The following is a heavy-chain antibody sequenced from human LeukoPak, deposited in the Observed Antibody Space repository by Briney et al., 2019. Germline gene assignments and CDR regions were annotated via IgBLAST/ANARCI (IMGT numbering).Heavy chain of an antibody. Sequence: KSSETLSLTCAVYGGSFSGYYWSWIRRPPGKGLEWIGEINHSGSTNYNPSLKSRVTISVDTSKNQFSLKLSSVTAADTAVYYCARGLWGFDYWGQGTLVTVSS. V-gene: IGHV4-34*01. CDR1: GGSFSGYY. CDR3: ARGLWGFDY. CDR2: INHSGST. D-gene: IGHD3-16*01. J-gene: IGHJ4*02.